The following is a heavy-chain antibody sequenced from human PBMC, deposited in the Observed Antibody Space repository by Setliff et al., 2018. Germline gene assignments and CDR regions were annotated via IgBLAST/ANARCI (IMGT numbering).Heavy chain of an antibody. D-gene: IGHD3-22*01. Sequence: LSPTCTVSGGSISSSSYYWGWIRQPPGKGLEWIGSIYYSGSTYYNPSLKSRVTISVDTSKNQFSLKLSSVTAADTAVYYCASLPYYDSSGYSLSYYWVQGTLVTVSS. CDR1: GGSISSSSYY. V-gene: IGHV4-39*01. J-gene: IGHJ4*02. CDR3: ASLPYYDSSGYSLSYY. CDR2: IYYSGST.